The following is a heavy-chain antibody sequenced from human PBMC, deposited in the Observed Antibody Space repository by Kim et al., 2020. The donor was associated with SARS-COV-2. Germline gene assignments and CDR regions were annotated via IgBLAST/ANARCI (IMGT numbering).Heavy chain of an antibody. D-gene: IGHD4-17*01. J-gene: IGHJ4*02. CDR1: GGSISSSSYY. CDR3: ASTVGDYGDYDLW. CDR2: IYYSGST. V-gene: IGHV4-39*01. Sequence: SETLSLTCTVSGGSISSSSYYWGWIRQPPGKGLEWIGSIYYSGSTYYNPSLKSRVTISVDTSKNQFSLKLSSVTAADTAVYYCASTVGDYGDYDLWWGQGTLVTISS.